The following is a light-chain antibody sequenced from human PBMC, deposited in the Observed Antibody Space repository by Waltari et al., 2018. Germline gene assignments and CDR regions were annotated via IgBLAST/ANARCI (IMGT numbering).Light chain of an antibody. CDR1: QSISSW. J-gene: IGKJ1*01. CDR2: DAS. CDR3: QQYNSYWT. Sequence: DIQMTQSPSTLSASVGDRVTITCRASQSISSWLAWYQQKPGKAHNLLIYDASSLESGVPSRFSGSGSGTEFPLTISSLQPDDFATYYCQQYNSYWTFGQGTKVEIK. V-gene: IGKV1-5*01.